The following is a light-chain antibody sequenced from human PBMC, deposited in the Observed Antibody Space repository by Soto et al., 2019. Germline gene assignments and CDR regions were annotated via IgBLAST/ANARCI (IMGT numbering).Light chain of an antibody. CDR3: AAWDDSLNGVV. CDR2: SNN. Sequence: QSVLTQLPSASGTPGQRVTISCSGSSSNSGSNTVNWYQQLPGTAPKLLIYSNNQRPSGVPDRFSGSKSGTSASLAISGLQSEDEADYYCAAWDDSLNGVVFGGGTQLTVL. V-gene: IGLV1-44*01. J-gene: IGLJ2*01. CDR1: SSNSGSNT.